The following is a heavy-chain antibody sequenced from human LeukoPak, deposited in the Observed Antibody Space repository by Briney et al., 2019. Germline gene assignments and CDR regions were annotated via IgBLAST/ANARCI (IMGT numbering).Heavy chain of an antibody. CDR3: SRVAPRLYDCSWYSYYFDY. Sequence: GSLRLSCAASGFTFDDYGMSWVRQAPGKGLEWVSGINWNGGSTGYADSVKGRFTTSRDNAKNSLYLQMNSLRAEDTALYYCSRVAPRLYDCSWYSYYFDYWGQGTLVTVSS. J-gene: IGHJ4*01. CDR1: GFTFDDYG. CDR2: INWNGGST. V-gene: IGHV3-20*04. D-gene: IGHD3-22*01.